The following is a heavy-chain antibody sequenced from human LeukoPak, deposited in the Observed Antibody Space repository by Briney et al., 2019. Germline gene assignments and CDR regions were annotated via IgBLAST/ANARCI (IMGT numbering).Heavy chain of an antibody. V-gene: IGHV3-66*01. J-gene: IGHJ4*02. CDR2: IYSGGST. CDR3: ARDIVATNFDY. CDR1: GFTFSSYA. D-gene: IGHD5-12*01. Sequence: TGGSLRLSCAASGFTFSSYAMSWVRQAPGKGLEWVSVIYSGGSTYYADSVKGRFTISRDNSKNTLYLQMNSLRAEDTAVYYCARDIVATNFDYWGQGTLVTVSS.